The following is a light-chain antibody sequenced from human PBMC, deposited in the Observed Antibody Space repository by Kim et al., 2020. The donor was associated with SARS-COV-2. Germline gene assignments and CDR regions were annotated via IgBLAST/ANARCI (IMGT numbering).Light chain of an antibody. CDR1: KLGDKY. J-gene: IGLJ2*01. V-gene: IGLV3-1*01. CDR2: QDT. CDR3: QAWDSSTGVV. Sequence: SYELTQPPSVSVSPGLTASIACSGDKLGDKYSCWYHQKPGQSPVLVIYQDTKRPSGIPERFSGSNSGNTATLTISGTQATDEADYYCQAWDSSTGVVFGGGTQLTVL.